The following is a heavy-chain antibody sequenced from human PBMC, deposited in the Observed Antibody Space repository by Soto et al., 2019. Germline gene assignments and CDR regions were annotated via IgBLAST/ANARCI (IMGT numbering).Heavy chain of an antibody. D-gene: IGHD3-3*01. CDR2: IYFRGTT. CDR1: GGSISSYY. CDR3: ARINYYFFCVYPLDY. V-gene: IGHV4-59*01. Sequence: SETLSLTCTVSGGSISSYYWSWIRQPPGKGLEWIGYIYFRGTTNYNPSLKSRVTMSADTSKNQFSLKLNSVTAADTAVYYLARINYYFFCVYPLDYGGQGMLPTASS. J-gene: IGHJ4*02.